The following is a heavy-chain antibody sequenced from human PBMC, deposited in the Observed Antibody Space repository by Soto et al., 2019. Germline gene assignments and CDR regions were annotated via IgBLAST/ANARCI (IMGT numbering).Heavy chain of an antibody. D-gene: IGHD3-10*01. Sequence: GGSLRLSCAASGFTFSSYSMNWVRQAPGKGLEWVSYISSSSSTIYYADSVKGRFTISRDNAKNSLYLQMNSLRDEDTAVYYCARGLITMVRGVITNWFDPWGQGTLVTVSS. V-gene: IGHV3-48*02. CDR1: GFTFSSYS. J-gene: IGHJ5*02. CDR2: ISSSSSTI. CDR3: ARGLITMVRGVITNWFDP.